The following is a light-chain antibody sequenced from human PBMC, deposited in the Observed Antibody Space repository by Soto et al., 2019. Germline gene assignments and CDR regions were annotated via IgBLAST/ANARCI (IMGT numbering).Light chain of an antibody. Sequence: QYVQSEPPSVSWSPGHTITISCTGTSSDVGAYNYVSWYQQHPGKAPKLMIYEVSNRPSGVSDRFSGSKSGNTASLTISGLQAAEEADYYCSSKRTTASIVFGTGTKVTVL. CDR2: EVS. CDR3: SSKRTTASIV. V-gene: IGLV2-14*01. J-gene: IGLJ1*01. CDR1: SSDVGAYNY.